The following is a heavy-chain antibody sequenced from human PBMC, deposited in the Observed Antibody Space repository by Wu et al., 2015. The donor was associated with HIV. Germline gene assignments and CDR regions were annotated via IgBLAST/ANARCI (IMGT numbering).Heavy chain of an antibody. CDR3: AREALHLRYFDWLPPDY. Sequence: QVQLVQSGAEVKKPGASVRVSCKTSGYIFTDYYMHWVRQAPGQGLEWMGWINPNSGGTNYAQKFQGRVTMTRDTSISTAYMELSRLRSDDTAVYYCAREALHLRYFDWLPPDYWGQGTLVTVSS. CDR2: INPNSGGT. D-gene: IGHD3-9*01. J-gene: IGHJ4*02. CDR1: GYIFTDYY. V-gene: IGHV1-2*02.